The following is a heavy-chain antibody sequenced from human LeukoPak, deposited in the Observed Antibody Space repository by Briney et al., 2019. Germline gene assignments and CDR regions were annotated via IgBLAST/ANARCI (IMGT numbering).Heavy chain of an antibody. D-gene: IGHD3-22*01. CDR2: IKQDGSEK. J-gene: IGHJ3*02. Sequence: GGSLRLSCAASGFTSSSYWMSWVRQAPGKGLEWVANIKQDGSEKYYVDSVKGRFTISRDNAKNSLYLQMNSLRAEDTAVYYCARESPKTVYYYDSSGSYMGAFDIWGQGTMVTVSS. CDR3: ARESPKTVYYYDSSGSYMGAFDI. CDR1: GFTSSSYW. V-gene: IGHV3-7*01.